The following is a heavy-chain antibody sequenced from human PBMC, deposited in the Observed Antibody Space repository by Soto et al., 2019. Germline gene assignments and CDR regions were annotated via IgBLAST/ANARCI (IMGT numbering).Heavy chain of an antibody. CDR3: ARGRRDIVVVPAAMRANWFDP. CDR2: INHSGST. D-gene: IGHD2-2*01. Sequence: SETLSLTCAVYGGSFGGYYWSWIRQPPGKGLEWIGEINHSGSTNYNPSLKSRVTISVDTSKNQFSLKLSSVTAADTAVYYCARGRRDIVVVPAAMRANWFDPWGQGTLVTVSS. J-gene: IGHJ5*02. V-gene: IGHV4-34*01. CDR1: GGSFGGYY.